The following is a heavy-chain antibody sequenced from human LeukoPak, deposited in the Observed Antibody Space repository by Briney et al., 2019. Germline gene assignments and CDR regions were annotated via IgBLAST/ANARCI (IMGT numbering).Heavy chain of an antibody. Sequence: GGSLRLSCSASGFTFSSYAMHWVRQAPGKGLEYVSAISTNGGSTYYADSMKGRFTISRDNSKNTLYLQMSSLRAEDTAVYYCARDRSYYYDSSATNWFDPWGQGTLVTVSS. J-gene: IGHJ5*02. D-gene: IGHD3-22*01. V-gene: IGHV3-64D*09. CDR3: ARDRSYYYDSSATNWFDP. CDR1: GFTFSSYA. CDR2: ISTNGGST.